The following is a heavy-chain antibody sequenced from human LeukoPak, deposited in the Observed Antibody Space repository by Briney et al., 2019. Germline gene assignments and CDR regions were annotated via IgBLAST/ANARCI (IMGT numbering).Heavy chain of an antibody. CDR1: GGSFSGYY. J-gene: IGHJ4*02. CDR3: AAAPYYFDY. D-gene: IGHD2-15*01. Sequence: SETLSLTCAVYGGSFSGYYWNWIRQPPGKGLEWIGEINHSGSTNYNPSLKSRVTISVDTSKNQFSLKLSSVTAADTAVYYCAAAPYYFDYWGQGTLVTVSS. CDR2: INHSGST. V-gene: IGHV4-34*01.